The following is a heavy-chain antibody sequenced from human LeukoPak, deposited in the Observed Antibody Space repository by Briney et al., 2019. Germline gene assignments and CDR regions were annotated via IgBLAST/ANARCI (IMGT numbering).Heavy chain of an antibody. CDR3: ARDPYGDYVGELFDY. V-gene: IGHV3-7*01. D-gene: IGHD4-17*01. Sequence: GGSLRLSCAASGFTFSSYWMSWVRQAPGKGLEWVANIKQDGSEKYYVDSVKGRFTISRDNAKNSLYLQMNSLRAEDTAVYYCARDPYGDYVGELFDYWGQGTLVTVSS. J-gene: IGHJ4*02. CDR2: IKQDGSEK. CDR1: GFTFSSYW.